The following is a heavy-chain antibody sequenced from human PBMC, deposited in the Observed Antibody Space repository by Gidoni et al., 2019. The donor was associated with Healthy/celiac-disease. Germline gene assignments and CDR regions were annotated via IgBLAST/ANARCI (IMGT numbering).Heavy chain of an antibody. CDR2: IIPIFGTA. CDR1: GGTFSRYA. D-gene: IGHD5-12*01. CDR3: ARAGRWLQWNPVDY. J-gene: IGHJ4*02. V-gene: IGHV1-69*01. Sequence: QVQLVQSGAAVKKPGSSVKVSCKASGGTFSRYAISWVRQAPGQGLEWMGGIIPIFGTANYAKKFQGRVTITADESTSTAYMELSSLRSEDTAVYYCARAGRWLQWNPVDYWGQGTLVTVSS.